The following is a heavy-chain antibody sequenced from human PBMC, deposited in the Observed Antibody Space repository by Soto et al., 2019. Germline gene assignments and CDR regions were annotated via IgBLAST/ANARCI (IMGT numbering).Heavy chain of an antibody. J-gene: IGHJ1*01. V-gene: IGHV3-23*01. D-gene: IGHD1-26*01. CDR3: AKDWQSTGTYPEYFQH. Sequence: GSLRLSCAVSGFTFSTYAMSWSPQAPGKGLEWVSAISRSGGDTSYADSVKGRFTIFRDNSENTLYLQMNSLRAEDTAVFYCAKDWQSTGTYPEYFQHWGQGTLVTVSS. CDR2: ISRSGGDT. CDR1: GFTFSTYA.